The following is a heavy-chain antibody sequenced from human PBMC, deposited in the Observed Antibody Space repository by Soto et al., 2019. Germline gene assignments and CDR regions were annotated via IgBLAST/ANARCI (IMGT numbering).Heavy chain of an antibody. CDR2: IIPIFGTA. CDR3: ARGIKGFDFWSGHAHYYYYGMDV. J-gene: IGHJ6*02. Sequence: VKVSCKASGGTFSSYAISWVRQAPGQGLEWMGGIIPIFGTANYAQKFQGRVTITADESTSTAYMELSSLRSEDTAVYYCARGIKGFDFWSGHAHYYYYGMDVWGQGTTVTVSS. CDR1: GGTFSSYA. V-gene: IGHV1-69*01. D-gene: IGHD3-3*01.